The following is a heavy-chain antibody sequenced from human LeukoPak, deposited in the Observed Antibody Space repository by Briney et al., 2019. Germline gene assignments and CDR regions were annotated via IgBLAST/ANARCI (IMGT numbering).Heavy chain of an antibody. J-gene: IGHJ6*03. Sequence: GGSLRLSCAASGFAFSSFAMGWVRQSPGKGLEWPSTINGGGNTTFYSDSVRGRFTISRDNSKNTLYLHMDSLRPDDTAIYYCTKELHVAVAVADYYYFYMDAWGRGTAVTVSS. D-gene: IGHD6-19*01. V-gene: IGHV3-23*01. CDR3: TKELHVAVAVADYYYFYMDA. CDR2: INGGGNTT. CDR1: GFAFSSFA.